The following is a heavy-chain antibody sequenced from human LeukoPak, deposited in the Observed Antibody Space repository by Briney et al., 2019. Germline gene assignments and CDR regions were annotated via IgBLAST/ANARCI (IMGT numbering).Heavy chain of an antibody. CDR3: ARDQGFASSWYES. CDR2: IWYDGSNK. CDR1: GFTFSSYG. D-gene: IGHD3-16*01. Sequence: GGSLRLSCAASGFTFSSYGMHWVRQAPGKGLEWVAVIWYDGSNKYYADCVKGRFTVSRDNSKNTLYLQMNSLRAEDTAVYYCARDQGFASSWYESWGQGTLVTVSS. J-gene: IGHJ5*01. V-gene: IGHV3-33*01.